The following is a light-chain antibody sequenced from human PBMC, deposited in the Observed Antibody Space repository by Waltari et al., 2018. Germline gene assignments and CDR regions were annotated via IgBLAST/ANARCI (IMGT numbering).Light chain of an antibody. V-gene: IGKV1-33*01. CDR3: QQYDNLLTT. CDR2: DAS. Sequence: DIQMTQSQSSLSASVGDRVTITCQASQDISNYLNWYQQKPGKAPKLLIYDASNLETGVPSRFSGSGAGTDFTFTISSLQPEDIATYYCQQYDNLLTTFGQGTKLEIK. J-gene: IGKJ2*01. CDR1: QDISNY.